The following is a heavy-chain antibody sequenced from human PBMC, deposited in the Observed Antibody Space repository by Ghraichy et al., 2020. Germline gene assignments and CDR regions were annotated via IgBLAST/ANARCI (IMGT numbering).Heavy chain of an antibody. D-gene: IGHD3-22*01. V-gene: IGHV3-33*01. J-gene: IGHJ3*02. CDR1: GFTFSSYG. Sequence: GGSLRLSCAASGFTFSSYGMHWVRQAPGKGLEWVAVIWYDGSNKYYADSVKGRFTISRDNSKNTLYLQMNSLRAEDTAVYYCAREGHYYDSSGYYSSLYAFDIWGQGTMVTVSS. CDR3: AREGHYYDSSGYYSSLYAFDI. CDR2: IWYDGSNK.